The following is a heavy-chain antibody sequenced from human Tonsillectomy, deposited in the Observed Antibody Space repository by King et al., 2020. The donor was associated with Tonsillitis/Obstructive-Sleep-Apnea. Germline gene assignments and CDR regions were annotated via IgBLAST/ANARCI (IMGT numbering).Heavy chain of an antibody. J-gene: IGHJ5*02. CDR1: GGSFSGYY. D-gene: IGHD5-12*01. CDR2: INHSGST. Sequence: VQLQQWGAGLLKPSETLSLTCAVYGGSFSGYYWSWIRQPPGKGLEWIGEINHSGSTNYNPSLKSRVTISVDTSKNQFSLKLSSVTAADTAVYYCAGGGYSGYDYVRWFDPWGQGTLVTVSS. CDR3: AGGGYSGYDYVRWFDP. V-gene: IGHV4-34*01.